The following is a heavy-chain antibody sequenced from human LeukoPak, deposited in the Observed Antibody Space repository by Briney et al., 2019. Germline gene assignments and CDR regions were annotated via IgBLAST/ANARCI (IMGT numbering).Heavy chain of an antibody. V-gene: IGHV3-23*01. CDR2: ISGSGDST. J-gene: IGHJ4*02. CDR1: GFTFGDYA. D-gene: IGHD2-15*01. Sequence: GGSLRLSCTASGFTFGDYAMSWVRQAPGKGLEWVSGISGSGDSTYYADSVKGRFTISRDNSKNTLYLQMNSLRAEDTAVYYCAKDGVVVVAATWGDWEVPFDYWGQGTLVTVSS. CDR3: AKDGVVVVAATWGDWEVPFDY.